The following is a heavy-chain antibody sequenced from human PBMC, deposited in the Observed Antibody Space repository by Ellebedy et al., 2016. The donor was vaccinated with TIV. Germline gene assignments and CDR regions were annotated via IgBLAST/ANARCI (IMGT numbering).Heavy chain of an antibody. Sequence: GGSLRLSXAASGFTFDDYAMHWVRQAPGKGLEWVSGISWNSGSIGYADSVKGRFTISRDNSKMSVFLQLNSLRVDDTGVYYCAKVRSTDFYRNHGMDVWGQGTTVIVSS. CDR2: ISWNSGSI. J-gene: IGHJ6*02. CDR1: GFTFDDYA. V-gene: IGHV3-9*01. CDR3: AKVRSTDFYRNHGMDV. D-gene: IGHD2/OR15-2a*01.